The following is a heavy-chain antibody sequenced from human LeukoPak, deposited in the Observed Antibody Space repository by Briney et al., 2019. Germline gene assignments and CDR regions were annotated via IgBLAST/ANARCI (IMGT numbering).Heavy chain of an antibody. CDR3: ARDHSKYYDFWSGYFTWFDP. D-gene: IGHD3-3*01. CDR2: IYTSGST. CDR1: GGSISSGSYY. J-gene: IGHJ5*02. V-gene: IGHV4-61*02. Sequence: SETLSLTCTVSGGSISSGSYYWSWIRQPAGKGLEWIGRIYTSGSTNYNPSLKSRVTISVDTSKNQFSLKLSSVTAADTAAYYCARDHSKYYDFWSGYFTWFDPWGQGTLVTVSS.